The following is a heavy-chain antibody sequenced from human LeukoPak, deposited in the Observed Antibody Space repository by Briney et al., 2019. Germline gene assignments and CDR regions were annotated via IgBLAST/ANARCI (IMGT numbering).Heavy chain of an antibody. CDR3: ARFSSSGYYDVEYFFDY. J-gene: IGHJ4*02. D-gene: IGHD3-22*01. Sequence: SETLSLTCTVSGDSISSATYYWGWIRHHPGKGLEWIGHIFYSGSNYYNPSLKSRITISVDTSKNQFSLKLGSVTAADTAVYYCARFSSSGYYDVEYFFDYWGQGTLVTVSS. CDR2: IFYSGSN. V-gene: IGHV4-31*03. CDR1: GDSISSATYY.